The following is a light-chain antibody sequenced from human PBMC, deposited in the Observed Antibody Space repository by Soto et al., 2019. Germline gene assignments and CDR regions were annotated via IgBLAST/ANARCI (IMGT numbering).Light chain of an antibody. CDR1: QRVSSH. CDR3: HQRQSWPRT. CDR2: AAS. Sequence: ETVMTQSPVTLSVSPGDTATLSCRASQRVSSHLAWYQQKPGQPPRLLIYAASTRATGIAGRFSGSGSETEFTLTISDVQPEDFAVYYCHQRQSWPRTFGQGAKVDI. V-gene: IGKV3-15*01. J-gene: IGKJ1*01.